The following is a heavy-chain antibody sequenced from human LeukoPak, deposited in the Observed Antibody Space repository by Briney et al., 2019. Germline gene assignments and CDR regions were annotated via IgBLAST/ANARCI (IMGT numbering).Heavy chain of an antibody. J-gene: IGHJ4*02. CDR2: ISYDGSNK. CDR3: ARDPVIDN. CDR1: GFTFSSYA. Sequence: GGSLRLSCAASGFTFSSYAMHWVRQAPGKGLEWVAVISYDGSNKYYADSVKGRFTISRDNAKNSLYLQMNSLRAEDTAVYYCARDPVIDNWGQGILVTVSS. V-gene: IGHV3-30*04. D-gene: IGHD4-23*01.